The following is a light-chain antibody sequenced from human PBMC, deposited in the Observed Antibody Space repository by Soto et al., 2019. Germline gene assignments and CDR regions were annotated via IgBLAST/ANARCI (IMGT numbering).Light chain of an antibody. J-gene: IGKJ2*01. CDR2: GAS. CDR3: QQYGSSLMYT. V-gene: IGKV3-20*01. Sequence: EIVLTQSPGTLSLSPGERATLSCRASQSVSSSYLAWYQQKPGQAPRLLIYGASSRATCFPDRFSGSGSGTDFTLTLSRLEPEDCAVYYCQQYGSSLMYTFGQATKLEIK. CDR1: QSVSSSY.